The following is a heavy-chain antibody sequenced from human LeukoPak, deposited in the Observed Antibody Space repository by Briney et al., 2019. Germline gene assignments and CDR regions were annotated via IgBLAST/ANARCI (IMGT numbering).Heavy chain of an antibody. D-gene: IGHD6-19*01. CDR2: VSASGGST. V-gene: IGHV3-23*01. CDR3: AKLSSSGYYDDVFDV. Sequence: PGESLRLSCAASGFSFRTYAMGWVRQAPGKGLEWVSVVSASGGSTHYADSVKGRFTISRDQSKNTVFLQMNSLRAEDTAIYHCAKLSSSGYYDDVFDVWGQGTMVTVSS. CDR1: GFSFRTYA. J-gene: IGHJ3*01.